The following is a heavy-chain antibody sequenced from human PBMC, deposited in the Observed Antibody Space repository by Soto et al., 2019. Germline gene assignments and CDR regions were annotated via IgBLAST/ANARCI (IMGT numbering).Heavy chain of an antibody. J-gene: IGHJ6*02. CDR3: TTVGAGTAVVTDYYYGIDV. CDR1: GFTFSNSW. D-gene: IGHD5-18*01. CDR2: IKSKTDGGTT. Sequence: PGGSLRLSCAASGFTFSNSWMNWVRQAPGKGLEWVGRIKSKTDGGTTDYAAPVKGRFTISRDDSKNTLYLQMNSLKTEDTAVYYCTTVGAGTAVVTDYYYGIDVWGQGTTVTVSS. V-gene: IGHV3-15*07.